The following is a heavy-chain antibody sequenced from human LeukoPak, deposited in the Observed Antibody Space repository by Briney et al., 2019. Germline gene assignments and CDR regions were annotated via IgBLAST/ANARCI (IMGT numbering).Heavy chain of an antibody. CDR2: IGDSGSHT. CDR3: AKDGGLWVSAHWGDS. Sequence: PGGSLRLSCAASGFAFDSFAMSWVRQAPGQGLAWVSSIGDSGSHTYYADSVKGRFTVSRDDSKNTLYLQMNSLRAEDTAVYYCAKDGGLWVSAHWGDSWGQGTLVTVSS. CDR1: GFAFDSFA. V-gene: IGHV3-23*01. D-gene: IGHD7-27*01. J-gene: IGHJ4*02.